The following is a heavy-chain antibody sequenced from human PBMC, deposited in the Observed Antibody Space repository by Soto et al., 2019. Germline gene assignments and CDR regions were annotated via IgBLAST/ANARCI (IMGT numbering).Heavy chain of an antibody. CDR2: INGSGGST. V-gene: IGHV3-23*01. CDR3: AKDRDRGIVVVTASTDY. Sequence: EVQLLESGGGLVQPGGSLRLSCAASGFTFISYAMSWVCPAPGKGLEWVSAINGSGGSTYYADSVKGRFTISRDNSKNALYLQMNSLRAEDTAVYYCAKDRDRGIVVVTASTDYWGQGTLVTVSS. D-gene: IGHD2-21*02. CDR1: GFTFISYA. J-gene: IGHJ4*02.